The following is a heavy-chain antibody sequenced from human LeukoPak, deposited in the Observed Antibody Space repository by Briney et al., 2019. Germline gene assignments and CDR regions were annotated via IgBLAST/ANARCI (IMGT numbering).Heavy chain of an antibody. CDR2: VYYSGST. CDR3: ARQGGDNGYYYFDF. CDR1: GGSIRSSHYY. D-gene: IGHD4-17*01. J-gene: IGHJ4*02. Sequence: PSETLSLTCSVSGGSIRSSHYYWGWIRQPPGQGLEWIASVYYSGSTYYTPSLRSRVTISIDTSKNQFSLKLTSVTAADTAVLYCARQGGDNGYYYFDFWGQGTLVTVSS. V-gene: IGHV4-39*01.